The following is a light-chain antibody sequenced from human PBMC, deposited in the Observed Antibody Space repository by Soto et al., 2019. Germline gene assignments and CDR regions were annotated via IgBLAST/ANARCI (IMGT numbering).Light chain of an antibody. Sequence: QSVLTQPASVSGSPGQSITISCTGTSSDVGGYNYVSWYQQHPGKAPKLMIYDVSNRPSGVSNRFSGSKSGNTASLTISGLQAEDEADYYCSSCTSGSTYVFGTGTKVTVL. J-gene: IGLJ1*01. CDR2: DVS. V-gene: IGLV2-14*01. CDR1: SSDVGGYNY. CDR3: SSCTSGSTYV.